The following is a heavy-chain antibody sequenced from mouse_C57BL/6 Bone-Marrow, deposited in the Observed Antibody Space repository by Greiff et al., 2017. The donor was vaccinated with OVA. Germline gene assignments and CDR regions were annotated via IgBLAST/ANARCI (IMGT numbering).Heavy chain of an antibody. D-gene: IGHD2-10*01. CDR2: IRNKANNPAT. CDR3: SRLLGY. CDR1: GFTFSDAW. Sequence: EVQLVESGGGLVQPGGSMKLSCAASGFTFSDAWMDWVRQSPEQGLEWVAEIRNKANNPATYYAESVKGRFTISRDDSKSSVYLQMNSLRAEDTGIYFWSRLLGYWGQGTTLTVSS. J-gene: IGHJ2*01. V-gene: IGHV6-6*01.